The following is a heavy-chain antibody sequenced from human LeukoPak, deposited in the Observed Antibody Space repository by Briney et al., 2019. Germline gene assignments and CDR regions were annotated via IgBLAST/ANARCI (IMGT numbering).Heavy chain of an antibody. V-gene: IGHV4-59*01. CDR1: GGSISTYS. CDR2: IYYSGST. J-gene: IGHJ5*02. Sequence: SETLSLTCTVSGGSISTYSWTWIRQPPGKGLDWIGNIYYSGSTNYNPSLKSRVTISIDTSKNQFSLKASSVTAADTAVYYCARAHSSGWPHMFDPWGQGTLSPSPQ. CDR3: ARAHSSGWPHMFDP. D-gene: IGHD6-19*01.